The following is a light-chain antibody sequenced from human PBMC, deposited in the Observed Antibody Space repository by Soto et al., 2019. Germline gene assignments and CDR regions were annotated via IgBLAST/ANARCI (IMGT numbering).Light chain of an antibody. CDR2: SAS. CDR1: QSISSY. Sequence: DIQMTQSPSSLSASVGDRVTITCRASQSISSYLNWYQQKPGKAPKLLIYSASSLQSRVPSRFSGSGSGTDFTLTISSLQPDDFATDYCQQSYITPPYTFGQGTKLEIK. V-gene: IGKV1-39*01. J-gene: IGKJ2*01. CDR3: QQSYITPPYT.